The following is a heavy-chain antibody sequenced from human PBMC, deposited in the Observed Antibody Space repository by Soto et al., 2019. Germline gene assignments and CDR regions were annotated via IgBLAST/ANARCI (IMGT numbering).Heavy chain of an antibody. CDR2: VDPSDSYS. CDR1: GYSFSSDW. V-gene: IGHV5-10-1*01. D-gene: IGHD3-10*01. J-gene: IGHJ4*02. Sequence: PGESLKISCKASGYSFSSDWISWVRQTPGKGLEWMGRVDPSDSYSYSSPSFQGHVTISVDKSINTAYLQWSSLKASDTAMYYCARGVGGGSYYFSFDNWGQGTLVAVSS. CDR3: ARGVGGGSYYFSFDN.